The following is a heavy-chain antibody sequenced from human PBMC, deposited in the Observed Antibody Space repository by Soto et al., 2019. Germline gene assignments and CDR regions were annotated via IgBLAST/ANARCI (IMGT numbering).Heavy chain of an antibody. J-gene: IGHJ4*02. CDR2: MNPNSGNT. Sequence: QVQLVQSGAEVKKPGASVKVSCKASGYTFTSYDINWVRQATGQGLEWMGWMNPNSGNTGYAQKFQGRVTMTRNTSISTAYMKLSSLRSEDTDVYYCARAYCSGGSCYLDYWGQGTLVTVSS. CDR1: GYTFTSYD. D-gene: IGHD2-15*01. V-gene: IGHV1-8*01. CDR3: ARAYCSGGSCYLDY.